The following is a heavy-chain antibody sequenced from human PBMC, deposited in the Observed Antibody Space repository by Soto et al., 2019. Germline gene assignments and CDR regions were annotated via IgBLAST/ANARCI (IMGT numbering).Heavy chain of an antibody. CDR1: GGSISSGGYY. D-gene: IGHD3-3*02. V-gene: IGHV4-31*03. CDR3: ASSSFRPNNFDY. J-gene: IGHJ4*02. CDR2: IYYSGST. Sequence: PSETLSLTCTVSGGSISSGGYYWSWIRQHPGKGLEWIGYIYYSGSTYYNPSLKSRVTISVDTSKNQFSLKLSSVTAADTAVYYCASSSFRPNNFDYWGQGTLVTVSS.